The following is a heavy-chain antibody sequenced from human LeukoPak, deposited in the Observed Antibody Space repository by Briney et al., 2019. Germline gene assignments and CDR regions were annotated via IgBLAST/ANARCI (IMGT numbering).Heavy chain of an antibody. CDR1: GFTSSSYS. CDR3: AKCSLTCYRGSFDI. Sequence: GGSLRLSCAASGFTSSSYSMTWVRQIPGKGLESVSVISASGGTTDYADSLRGRFTISRGNSKTTLYLQMDSLRVEDTAIYYCAKCSLTCYRGSFDIWGQGTTVTVSS. V-gene: IGHV3-23*01. CDR2: ISASGGTT. D-gene: IGHD2-2*02. J-gene: IGHJ3*02.